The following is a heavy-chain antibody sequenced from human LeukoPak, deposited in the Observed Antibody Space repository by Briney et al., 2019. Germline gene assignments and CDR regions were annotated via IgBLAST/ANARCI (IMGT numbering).Heavy chain of an antibody. CDR2: ISTYNGNT. CDR1: GYTFTTYG. J-gene: IGHJ4*02. CDR3: ARDNNGLYYFDY. Sequence: ASVKVSCKASGYTFTTYGVIWVRQAPGQGLEWMGWISTYNGNTNYAQKLQGRVTMTTDTSTSTAYLEVRSLGSDDTAVYYCARDNNGLYYFDYWGQGTLVTVSS. V-gene: IGHV1-18*01. D-gene: IGHD3-16*01.